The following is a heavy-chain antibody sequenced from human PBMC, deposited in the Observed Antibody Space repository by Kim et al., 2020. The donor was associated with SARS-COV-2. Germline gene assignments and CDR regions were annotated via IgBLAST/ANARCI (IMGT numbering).Heavy chain of an antibody. CDR3: ARDRARRDGYKKIAFDI. D-gene: IGHD5-12*01. CDR2: TYYRSKWYN. Sequence: QTLSLTCAISGDSVSSNSAAWNWIRQSPSRGLEWLGRTYYRSKWYNDYAVSVKSRITINPDTSKNQFSLQLNSVTPEDTAVYYCARDRARRDGYKKIAFDIWGQGTMVTVSS. V-gene: IGHV6-1*01. J-gene: IGHJ3*02. CDR1: GDSVSSNSAA.